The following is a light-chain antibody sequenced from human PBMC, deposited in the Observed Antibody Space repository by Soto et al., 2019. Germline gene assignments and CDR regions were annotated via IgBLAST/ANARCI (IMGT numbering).Light chain of an antibody. CDR3: CSYAGSYTWV. J-gene: IGLJ3*02. CDR1: SSDVGSYNY. V-gene: IGLV2-11*01. CDR2: DVN. Sequence: QSALTQPRSVSGSPGQSVTLSCTGTSSDVGSYNYVSWYQQHPGKAPKLMIDDVNKRPSGVPDRFSGSRSGNTASLTISGLQAEDEADYYCCSYAGSYTWVFSGGTKLTVL.